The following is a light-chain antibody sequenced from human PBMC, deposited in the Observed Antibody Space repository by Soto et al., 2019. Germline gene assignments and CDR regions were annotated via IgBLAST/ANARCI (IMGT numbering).Light chain of an antibody. J-gene: IGKJ5*01. CDR3: QQRSNWSIT. CDR1: QSVSSY. V-gene: IGKV3-11*01. CDR2: DAS. Sequence: EIVLTQSPATLSLSPGERATLSFMASQSVSSYLAWYQQKPGQAPRLLIYDASNRATGIPARFSGSGSGTDFTLTISSLEPEDFAVYYCQQRSNWSITFGQGTRLEI.